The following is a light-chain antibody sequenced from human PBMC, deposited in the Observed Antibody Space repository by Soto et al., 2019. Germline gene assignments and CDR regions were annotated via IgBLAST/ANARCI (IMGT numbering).Light chain of an antibody. J-gene: IGKJ1*01. CDR1: QSVSSY. Sequence: EIVLTQSPATLSLSPGERATLSCRASQSVSSYLAWYQQKPGQAPRLLIYDASNRATGIPARFSGSGSATDFTLTISSLEPEDFAVYYCQQYSSWPRTFGQGSRVEIK. CDR3: QQYSSWPRT. CDR2: DAS. V-gene: IGKV3-11*01.